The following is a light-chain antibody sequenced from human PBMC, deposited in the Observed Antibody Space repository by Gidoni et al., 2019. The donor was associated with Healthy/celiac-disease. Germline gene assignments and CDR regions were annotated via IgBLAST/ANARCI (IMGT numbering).Light chain of an antibody. CDR3: QQYNNWPPLYT. CDR2: GAS. J-gene: IGKJ2*01. V-gene: IGKV3-15*01. CDR1: QSVSSN. Sequence: EIVMTQSPATLSVSPGERAPLSCRASQSVSSNLAWYQQQPGQAPRLLIYGASTRATGIPARFSGSGSGTEFTLTISSLQSEDCAVYYCQQYNNWPPLYTFGQGTKLEIK.